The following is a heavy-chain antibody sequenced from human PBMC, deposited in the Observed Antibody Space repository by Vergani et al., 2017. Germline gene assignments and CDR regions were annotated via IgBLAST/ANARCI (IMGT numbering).Heavy chain of an antibody. CDR1: GFTSSYYG. J-gene: IGHJ1*01. CDR2: ISYDGTQK. D-gene: IGHD1-1*01. CDR3: ATKSCCTPGCQIGYFRE. Sequence: QVHLVESGGGVVQPGRSLRLSCVVSGFTSSYYGMHWVRQAPGKGLEWVAVISYDGTQKYYADSVKGRVTISRDNSKSTLYLQMNSLRTEDTAVYYCATKSCCTPGCQIGYFREWGQGTLVTVSS. V-gene: IGHV3-30*03.